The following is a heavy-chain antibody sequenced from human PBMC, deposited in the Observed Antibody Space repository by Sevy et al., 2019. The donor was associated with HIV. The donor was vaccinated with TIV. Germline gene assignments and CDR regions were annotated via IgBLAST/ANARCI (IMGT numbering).Heavy chain of an antibody. J-gene: IGHJ5*02. V-gene: IGHV1-2*02. D-gene: IGHD3-3*01. CDR1: GNTFTAYY. CDR3: ALGTIFEPNYFDP. Sequence: ASVKVSCRASGNTFTAYYVHWVRQAPGQGLEWMGWINPNSGATKHAQKLQGRVTMTRDTSFRAVYMDLSRLTSADTAVYYCALGTIFEPNYFDPWGQGTLVTVSS. CDR2: INPNSGAT.